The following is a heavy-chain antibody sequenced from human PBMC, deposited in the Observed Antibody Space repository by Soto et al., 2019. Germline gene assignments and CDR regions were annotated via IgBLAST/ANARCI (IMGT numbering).Heavy chain of an antibody. Sequence: PSETLSLTCTVSGASIITDNYFWVWIRQSPRRGLELIGSISYSGRTYDNPSLQSRVTISIDPSKNQFSLKLTSVTTADTAVYYCARRRASDYGGNHHPYYFDRWGQGALVTVSS. CDR1: GASIITDNYF. D-gene: IGHD4-17*01. CDR3: ARRRASDYGGNHHPYYFDR. CDR2: ISYSGRT. J-gene: IGHJ4*02. V-gene: IGHV4-39*01.